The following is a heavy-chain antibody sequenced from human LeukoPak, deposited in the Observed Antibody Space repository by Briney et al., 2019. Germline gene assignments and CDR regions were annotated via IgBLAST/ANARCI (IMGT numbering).Heavy chain of an antibody. CDR2: TRNKANSYTT. CDR1: GFTLSDHY. J-gene: IGHJ6*03. Sequence: GGSLRLSCAASGFTLSDHYMDWVRQAPGKGLEWVGRTRNKANSYTTEYAASVKGRFTISRDDSKNSLYLQMNSLKTEDTAVYYCARAVKGVPAAKHYMDVWGKGTTVTVSS. D-gene: IGHD2-2*01. CDR3: ARAVKGVPAAKHYMDV. V-gene: IGHV3-72*01.